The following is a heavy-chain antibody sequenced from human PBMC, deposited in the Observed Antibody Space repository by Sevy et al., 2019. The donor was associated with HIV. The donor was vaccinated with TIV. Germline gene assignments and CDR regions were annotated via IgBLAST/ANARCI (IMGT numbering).Heavy chain of an antibody. CDR3: AREAGSCSFDY. V-gene: IGHV3-53*01. CDR1: GFTVTSNY. J-gene: IGHJ4*02. D-gene: IGHD3-10*01. CDR2: FYNGDST. Sequence: GRSLRLSCAATGFTVTSNYMSWVRQGPGKGLEWVSGFYNGDSTQYADSVKGRFTISRDKSNNTLYLQMDSLRAEDTAVYYCAREAGSCSFDYWGQGTLVTVSS.